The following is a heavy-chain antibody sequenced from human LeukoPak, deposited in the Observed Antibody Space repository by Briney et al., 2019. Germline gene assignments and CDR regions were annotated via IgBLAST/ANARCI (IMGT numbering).Heavy chain of an antibody. CDR1: GFTFSSFG. CDR2: IRYDGSNK. CDR3: AKGRSPGGSYFDY. Sequence: GGSLRLSCAASGFTFSSFGMHWVRQAPGKGLEWVAFIRYDGSNKYYADSVKGRFTISRDNSKNTLYLQMNSLRAEDTAVYYCAKGRSPGGSYFDYWGQGTLVTVSS. J-gene: IGHJ4*02. D-gene: IGHD1-26*01. V-gene: IGHV3-30*02.